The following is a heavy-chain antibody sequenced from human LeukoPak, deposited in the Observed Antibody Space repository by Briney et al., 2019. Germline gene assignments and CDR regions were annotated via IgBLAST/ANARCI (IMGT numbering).Heavy chain of an antibody. CDR3: AARDYYDSSGDYYFDY. D-gene: IGHD3-22*01. Sequence: GESLKISCKGSGYSFTSYWIGWVRQMPGKGLEWMGIIYPGDSDTRYSPSFQGQVTISADKSISTAYLQWSSLKASDTAMYYCAARDYYDSSGDYYFDYWGQGTLVTVSS. V-gene: IGHV5-51*01. CDR1: GYSFTSYW. J-gene: IGHJ4*02. CDR2: IYPGDSDT.